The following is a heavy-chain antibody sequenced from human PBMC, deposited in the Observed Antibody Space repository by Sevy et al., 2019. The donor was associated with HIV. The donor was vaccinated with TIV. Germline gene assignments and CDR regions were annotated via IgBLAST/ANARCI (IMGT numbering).Heavy chain of an antibody. CDR1: GYRFTSYT. Sequence: ASVKVSCKASGYRFTSYTMHWVRQAPGQGLEWMGIINPSGGSTSQAQKFQGRVTLTRDTSASTVYMELSSLRSEDTAVYYCARVGPAAGIRPYFDYWGQGTLVTVSS. J-gene: IGHJ4*02. V-gene: IGHV1-46*01. D-gene: IGHD6-13*01. CDR2: INPSGGST. CDR3: ARVGPAAGIRPYFDY.